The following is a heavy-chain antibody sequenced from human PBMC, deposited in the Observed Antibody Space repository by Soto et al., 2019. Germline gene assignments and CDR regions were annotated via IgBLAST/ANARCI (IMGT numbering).Heavy chain of an antibody. V-gene: IGHV1-3*01. D-gene: IGHD2-15*01. Sequence: ASVKVSRKASGYTFTNYAMHWVRQAPGQRLEWMGWINAGNGNTKYSQKFQGRVTITRDTSASTAYMDLGSLRSEDTAVYYCARGPGGPDGPGDYWGQGTLVTVSS. CDR2: INAGNGNT. J-gene: IGHJ4*02. CDR3: ARGPGGPDGPGDY. CDR1: GYTFTNYA.